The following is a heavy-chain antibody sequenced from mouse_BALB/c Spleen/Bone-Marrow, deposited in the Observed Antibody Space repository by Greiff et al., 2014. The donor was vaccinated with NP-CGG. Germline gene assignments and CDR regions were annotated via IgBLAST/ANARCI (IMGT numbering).Heavy chain of an antibody. Sequence: QVQLQQSGAELAKPGASVKLSCKASGYTFTSYYMYWVKQRPGQGLEWIGEINPSNGGTNFNEKFKSKVTLTVDKSSSTAYMQLSSLTSEDSAVYYCTREGDSPFAYWGQGTLVTVSA. V-gene: IGHV1S81*02. CDR3: TREGDSPFAY. CDR2: INPSNGGT. J-gene: IGHJ3*01. D-gene: IGHD2-13*01. CDR1: GYTFTSYY.